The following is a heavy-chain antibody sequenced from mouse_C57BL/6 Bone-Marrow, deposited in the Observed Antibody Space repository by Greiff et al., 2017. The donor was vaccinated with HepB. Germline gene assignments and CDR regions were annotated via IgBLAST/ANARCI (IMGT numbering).Heavy chain of an antibody. D-gene: IGHD2-1*01. CDR3: ARHYGNLFDY. CDR1: GYTFTSYW. J-gene: IGHJ2*01. CDR2: IHPNSGST. V-gene: IGHV1-64*01. Sequence: QVQLQQSGAELVKPGASVKLSCKASGYTFTSYWMHWVKQRPGQGLEWIGMIHPNSGSTNYNEKFKSKATLTVDKSSSTAYMQLSSLTSEDSAVYYCARHYGNLFDYWGQGTTLTVSS.